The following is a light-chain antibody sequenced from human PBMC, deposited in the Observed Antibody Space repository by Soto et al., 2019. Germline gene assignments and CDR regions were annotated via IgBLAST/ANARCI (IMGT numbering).Light chain of an antibody. CDR1: SRDVGGHNY. V-gene: IGLV2-14*01. J-gene: IGLJ1*01. CDR3: SSYTSSSTYV. Sequence: QSALTQPASVSGSPGQSITISCTGTSRDVGGHNYVSWYQQYPGKAPKVMIYEVTNRTSGVSNRFSGSKSGNTASLTISGLQTDDEADYYCSSYTSSSTYVFGTGTKVTVL. CDR2: EVT.